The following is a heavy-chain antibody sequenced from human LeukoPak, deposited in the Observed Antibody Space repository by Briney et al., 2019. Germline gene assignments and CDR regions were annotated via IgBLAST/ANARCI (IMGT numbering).Heavy chain of an antibody. CDR3: ARGREQWFGELFLDY. V-gene: IGHV4-59*01. CDR1: GGSISSYY. CDR2: IYYSGST. J-gene: IGHJ4*02. Sequence: SETLSLTCTVSGGSISSYYWSWIRQPPGKGLKWIGYIYYSGSTNYNPSLKSRVTISVDTSKNQFSLKLSSVTAADTAVYYCARGREQWFGELFLDYWGQGTLVTVSS. D-gene: IGHD3-10*01.